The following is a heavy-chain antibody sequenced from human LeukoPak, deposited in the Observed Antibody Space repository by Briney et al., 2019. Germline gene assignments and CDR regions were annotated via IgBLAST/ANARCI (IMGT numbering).Heavy chain of an antibody. CDR1: TFSFSEYP. V-gene: IGHV3-23*01. D-gene: IGHD5-18*01. J-gene: IGHJ4*02. CDR3: AREIDQGYSYGSPFDY. CDR2: ISAGGDGT. Sequence: GGSLRLSCAASTFSFSEYPMGWVRQAPGKGLEWVSGISAGGDGTYYADPVKGRFTISRDNPKNTLFLQMNSLRAEDTAVYYCAREIDQGYSYGSPFDYWGQGTLVTVSS.